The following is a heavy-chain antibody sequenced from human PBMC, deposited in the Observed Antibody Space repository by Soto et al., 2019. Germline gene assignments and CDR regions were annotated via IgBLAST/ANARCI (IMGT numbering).Heavy chain of an antibody. CDR1: RYIFTAYF. Sequence: QVQLVQSGAEVKKPGASVKVSCKAPRYIFTAYFMHWVRQAPGQGLEWMGWINTNNGATHYGLSCQVRVTMTRDTFISTAYMQRRSPRSADTAVCYWASHGPGTRFDPWGQGTLVIVAS. V-gene: IGHV1-2*02. D-gene: IGHD1-1*01. J-gene: IGHJ5*02. CDR3: ASHGPGTRFDP. CDR2: INTNNGAT.